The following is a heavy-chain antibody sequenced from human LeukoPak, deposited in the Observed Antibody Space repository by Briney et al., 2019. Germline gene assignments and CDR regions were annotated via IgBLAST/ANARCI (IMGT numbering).Heavy chain of an antibody. CDR2: INHSGST. D-gene: IGHD6-6*01. CDR3: ASIAARSDWYFDL. CDR1: GGSFSGYY. Sequence: SETLSLTXAVYGGSFSGYYWSWIRQPPGKGLEWIGEINHSGSTNYNPSLKSRVTISVDASKNQFSLKLSSVTAADTAVYYCASIAARSDWYFDLWGRGTLVTVSS. V-gene: IGHV4-34*01. J-gene: IGHJ2*01.